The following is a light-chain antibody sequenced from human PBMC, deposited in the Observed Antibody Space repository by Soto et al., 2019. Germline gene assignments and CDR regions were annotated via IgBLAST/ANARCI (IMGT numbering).Light chain of an antibody. CDR3: QQFNTSPWT. Sequence: DIQVTQPPSTLSASVGARVTITCRASQSISSWLAWYQQKPGKAPKLLIYKASSLESGVPSRFSGSGSGTEFTLTISSLQPDDFATYYCQQFNTSPWTFGQGTKVDI. V-gene: IGKV1-5*03. J-gene: IGKJ1*01. CDR1: QSISSW. CDR2: KAS.